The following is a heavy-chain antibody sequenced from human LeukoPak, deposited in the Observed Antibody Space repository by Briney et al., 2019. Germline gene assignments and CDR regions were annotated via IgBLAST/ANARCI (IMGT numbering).Heavy chain of an antibody. CDR1: GFTLSEYY. Sequence: GGSLRLSCAASGFTLSEYYMSWIRQAPGKGLEWVSYISSSGNTIFYADSVKGRFTISRDNAKNSLYLQMNSLRAEDTAVYFCARDATGWEDTTYFDYWGQGTLVTVSS. CDR3: ARDATGWEDTTYFDY. J-gene: IGHJ4*02. CDR2: ISSSGNTI. V-gene: IGHV3-11*01. D-gene: IGHD1-1*01.